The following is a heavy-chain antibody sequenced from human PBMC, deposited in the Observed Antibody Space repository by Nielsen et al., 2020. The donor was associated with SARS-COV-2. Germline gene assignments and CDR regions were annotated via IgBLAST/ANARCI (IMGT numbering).Heavy chain of an antibody. CDR3: AKGTGN. CDR2: IRGTDNDT. Sequence: GESLKISCAGSGFTSTTFAMNWARQAPEKGLEWVSGIRGTDNDTYYADSVKGRFTISRDNSKNTLYLQMDSLRVDDTAVYYCAKGTGNWGQGIQVTVSS. V-gene: IGHV3-23*01. J-gene: IGHJ4*02. CDR1: GFTSTTFA. D-gene: IGHD3-10*01.